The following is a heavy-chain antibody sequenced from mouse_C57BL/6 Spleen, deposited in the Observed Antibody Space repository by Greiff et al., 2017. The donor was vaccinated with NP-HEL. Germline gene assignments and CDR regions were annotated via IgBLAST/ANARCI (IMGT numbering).Heavy chain of an antibody. CDR1: GYTFTSYW. V-gene: IGHV1-61*01. J-gene: IGHJ1*03. D-gene: IGHD1-1*01. CDR3: ARAVYGSSYDWYFDV. Sequence: QVQLQQSGAELVRPGSSVKLSCKASGYTFTSYWMDWVKQRPGQGLEWIGNIYPSDSETHYNQKFKDKATLTVDKSSSTAYMQLSSLTSEDSAVYYWARAVYGSSYDWYFDVWGTGTTVTVSS. CDR2: IYPSDSET.